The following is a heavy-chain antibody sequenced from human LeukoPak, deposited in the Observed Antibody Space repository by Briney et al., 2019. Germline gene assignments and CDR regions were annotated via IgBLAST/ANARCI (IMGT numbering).Heavy chain of an antibody. CDR2: IYPRDGST. Sequence: ASVKVSCKASGYSLTSNYIHWVRQAPGQGLEWMGMIYPRDGSTSYAQKFQGRVTVTRDTSTSRVHMELSGLRSEDTAVYYCARDQEAFDYWGQGTLVTVSS. J-gene: IGHJ4*02. V-gene: IGHV1-46*01. CDR1: GYSLTSNY. CDR3: ARDQEAFDY.